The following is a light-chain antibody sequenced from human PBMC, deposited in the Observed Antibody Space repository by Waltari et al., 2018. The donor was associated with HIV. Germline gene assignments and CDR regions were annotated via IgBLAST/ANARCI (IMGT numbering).Light chain of an antibody. Sequence: IVMTQSPATLSVSHGERATLSCRASQSVSSNLAWYQQKPGQAPRLLIYGASTRATGIPARFSGSGSGTEFTLTISSLQSEDCAVYYCQQYNNWYTFGQGTKLEIK. CDR2: GAS. J-gene: IGKJ2*01. CDR3: QQYNNWYT. CDR1: QSVSSN. V-gene: IGKV3-15*01.